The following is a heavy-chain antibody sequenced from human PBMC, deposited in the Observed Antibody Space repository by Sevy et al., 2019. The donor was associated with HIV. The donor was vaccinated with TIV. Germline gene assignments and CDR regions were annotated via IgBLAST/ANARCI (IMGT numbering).Heavy chain of an antibody. CDR3: AKGFCSGGTCPRDYYYYGMDV. J-gene: IGHJ6*02. D-gene: IGHD2-15*01. Sequence: GGSLRLSCAASEFTFSSYAMSWVRQAPGKGLEWVSSISGSGRYTYYADSVEGRFTISRDNCKNTLYVQMNSLRAEDTAVYYCAKGFCSGGTCPRDYYYYGMDVWGQGTTVTVSS. CDR1: EFTFSSYA. CDR2: ISGSGRYT. V-gene: IGHV3-23*01.